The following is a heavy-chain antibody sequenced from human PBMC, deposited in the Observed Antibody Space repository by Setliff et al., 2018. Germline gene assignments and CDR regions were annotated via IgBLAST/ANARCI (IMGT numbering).Heavy chain of an antibody. Sequence: GGSLRLSCEASGFTFSGYSMNWVRQAPGKGLEWISYISTSSGTIYYADSVKGRFTISRDNSKNTLYLQMNSLRAEDTAVYYCARDTPDTAMEPTAAFDIWGQGTMVTVSS. D-gene: IGHD5-18*01. V-gene: IGHV3-48*01. J-gene: IGHJ3*02. CDR1: GFTFSGYS. CDR2: ISTSSGTI. CDR3: ARDTPDTAMEPTAAFDI.